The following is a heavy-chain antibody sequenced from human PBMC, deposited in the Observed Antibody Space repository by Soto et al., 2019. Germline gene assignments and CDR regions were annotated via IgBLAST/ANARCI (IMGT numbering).Heavy chain of an antibody. J-gene: IGHJ4*02. CDR2: IHYSGST. CDR1: GGSISSFY. V-gene: IGHV4-59*01. Sequence: PSVTLPLTCTVSGGSISSFYWSWLRQPPGKGLEWIGYIHYSGSTNYNPSLKSRVTISVDTSKNQFSLKLSSVTAADTAVYYCARSDGRYWGQGTLVTVSS. CDR3: ARSDGRY.